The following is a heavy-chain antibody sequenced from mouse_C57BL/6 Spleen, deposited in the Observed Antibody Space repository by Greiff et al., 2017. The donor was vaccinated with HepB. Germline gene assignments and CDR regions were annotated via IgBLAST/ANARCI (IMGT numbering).Heavy chain of an antibody. CDR2: ISSGGDYV. Sequence: EVHLVESGEGLVKPGGSLKLSCAASGFTFSSYAMSWVRQTPEKRLEWVAYISSGGDYVYYADTVKGRFTISRDNARNTLYLQMISLESEDTAMYYCTREGYRGYAMDYWGQGTSVTVSS. J-gene: IGHJ4*01. CDR3: TREGYRGYAMDY. CDR1: GFTFSSYA. V-gene: IGHV5-9-1*02. D-gene: IGHD2-14*01.